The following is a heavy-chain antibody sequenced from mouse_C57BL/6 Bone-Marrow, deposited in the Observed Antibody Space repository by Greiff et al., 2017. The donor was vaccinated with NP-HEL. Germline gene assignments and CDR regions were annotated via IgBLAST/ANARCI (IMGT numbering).Heavy chain of an antibody. V-gene: IGHV1-58*01. CDR3: ASGDWDLYWYCDV. D-gene: IGHD4-1*01. Sequence: VQLKESGAELVRPGSSVKMSCKTSGYTFTSYGINWVKQRPGQGLEWIGYIYIGNGYTEYNEKFKGKATLTSDTSSSTAYMQLSSLTSEDSAISFCASGDWDLYWYCDVWGTGTTVTVSS. CDR2: IYIGNGYT. CDR1: GYTFTSYG. J-gene: IGHJ1*03.